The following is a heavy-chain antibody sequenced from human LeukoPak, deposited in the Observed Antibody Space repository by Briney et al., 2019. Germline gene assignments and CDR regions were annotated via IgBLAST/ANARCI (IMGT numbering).Heavy chain of an antibody. CDR2: IYSGGST. Sequence: GGSLRLSCAVSGFTVSSNYMSWVRQAPGKGLEWVSVIYSGGSTYYSDSVKGRFTISRDNSKNTLYLQMNSLRAEDTAVYYCARDLGIVASYGMDVWGQGTTVTVSS. V-gene: IGHV3-53*01. CDR1: GFTVSSNY. D-gene: IGHD1-26*01. J-gene: IGHJ6*02. CDR3: ARDLGIVASYGMDV.